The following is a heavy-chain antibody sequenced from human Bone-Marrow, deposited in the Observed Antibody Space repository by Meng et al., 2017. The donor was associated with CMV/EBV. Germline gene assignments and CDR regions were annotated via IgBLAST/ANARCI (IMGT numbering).Heavy chain of an antibody. Sequence: GESLKISCAASGFTFSSYAMHWVRQAPGKGLEWVAVISYDGSNKYYADSVKGRFTISRDNSKNTLYLQMNSLRAEDTAVYYCASRTEYYYYGMDVWGQGNTVTVSS. CDR1: GFTFSSYA. V-gene: IGHV3-30*14. CDR2: ISYDGSNK. CDR3: ASRTEYYYYGMDV. D-gene: IGHD1-14*01. J-gene: IGHJ6*02.